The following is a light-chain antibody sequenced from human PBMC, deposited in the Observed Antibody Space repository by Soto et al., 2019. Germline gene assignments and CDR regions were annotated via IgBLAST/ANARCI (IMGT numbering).Light chain of an antibody. CDR3: LQLYNFSWT. CDR2: AAS. V-gene: IGKV1-8*01. J-gene: IGKJ1*01. CDR1: QGISSY. Sequence: AIRMTQSPSSLSASTGDRVTITCRASQGISSYLAWYQQKPGKAPKLLIYAASTLQSGVPSRFSGSGSGTDFTLTISCLQPEDFATYYCLQLYNFSWTFGQGTKVDIK.